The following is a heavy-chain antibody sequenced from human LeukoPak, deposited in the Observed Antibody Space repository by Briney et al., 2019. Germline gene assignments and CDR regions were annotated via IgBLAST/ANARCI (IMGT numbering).Heavy chain of an antibody. V-gene: IGHV1-2*02. D-gene: IGHD6-19*01. Sequence: GASVEVSCKASGYTFTGYYMHWVRQAPGQGLEWMGWINPNSGGANYAQKFQGRVTMTRDTSISTAYMELSRLRSDDTAVYYCARDSSGWYIDYWGQGTLVTVSS. CDR3: ARDSSGWYIDY. CDR2: INPNSGGA. CDR1: GYTFTGYY. J-gene: IGHJ4*02.